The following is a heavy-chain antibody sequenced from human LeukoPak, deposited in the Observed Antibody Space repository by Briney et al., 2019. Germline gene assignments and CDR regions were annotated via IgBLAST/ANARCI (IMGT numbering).Heavy chain of an antibody. CDR3: ARGDIVVVPAANAYWFDP. D-gene: IGHD2-2*01. Sequence: PSETLSLTCTVSGCSISSGYYWGWIRQPPGKGLEWIGSIYHSGSTYYNPSLKSRVTISVDTSKNQFSLKLSSVTAADTAVYYCARGDIVVVPAANAYWFDPWGQGTLVTVSS. CDR1: GCSISSGYY. V-gene: IGHV4-38-2*02. CDR2: IYHSGST. J-gene: IGHJ5*02.